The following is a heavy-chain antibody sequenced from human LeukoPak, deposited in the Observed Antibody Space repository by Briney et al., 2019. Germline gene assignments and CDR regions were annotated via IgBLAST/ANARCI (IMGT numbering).Heavy chain of an antibody. J-gene: IGHJ5*02. Sequence: ASVKVSCKASGYTFTDFCIYWVRQAPGQGLEWMGWINPSAGDTKYSQRFQGRVTMTRDTSINTAYMELRSLTSDDTAVYYCARVWSTTSTGLNWFDPWGQGALVTVSS. CDR3: ARVWSTTSTGLNWFDP. D-gene: IGHD2-2*01. CDR2: INPSAGDT. CDR1: GYTFTDFC. V-gene: IGHV1-2*02.